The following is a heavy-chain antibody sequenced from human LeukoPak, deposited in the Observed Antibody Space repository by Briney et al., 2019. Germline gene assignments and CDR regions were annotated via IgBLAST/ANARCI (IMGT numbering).Heavy chain of an antibody. D-gene: IGHD2-2*01. CDR3: ARARRCVSTSCYSYNWFDP. V-gene: IGHV1-2*02. Sequence: ASVKVSCKASGYTFTGYYMHWVRQVPGQGLEWMGWINPNSGGTNYAQKFQGRVTMTRDTSISTAYMELSRLRSEDTAVYYCARARRCVSTSCYSYNWFDPWGQGTLVTVSS. CDR1: GYTFTGYY. CDR2: INPNSGGT. J-gene: IGHJ5*02.